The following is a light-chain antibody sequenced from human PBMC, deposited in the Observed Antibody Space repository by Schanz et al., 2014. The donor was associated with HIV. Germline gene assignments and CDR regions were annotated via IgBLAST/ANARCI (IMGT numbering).Light chain of an antibody. V-gene: IGKV3-20*01. J-gene: IGKJ1*01. CDR1: QRLSSSY. CDR3: HQYGSLPWT. Sequence: EIVLTQSPGSLSLSPGGRATLSCAASQRLSSSYLAWYQQKRDQPPRLVIYATSSRAAGIPDRFSGTGSGTDFTLTINRMEPEDCAVYYCHQYGSLPWTFGQGTKVEVK. CDR2: ATS.